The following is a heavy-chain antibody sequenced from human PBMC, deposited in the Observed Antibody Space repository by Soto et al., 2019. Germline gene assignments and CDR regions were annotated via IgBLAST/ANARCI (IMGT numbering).Heavy chain of an antibody. CDR3: ARVRGYSYGCFDY. CDR1: GGSISSGGYC. J-gene: IGHJ4*02. CDR2: IYYSGST. D-gene: IGHD5-18*01. Sequence: SETLSLTCTVSGGSISSGGYCWSWIRQHPGKGLEWIGYIYYSGSTYYNPSLKSRVTISVDTSKNQFSLKLSSVTAADTAVYYCARVRGYSYGCFDYWGQGTLVTVSS. V-gene: IGHV4-31*03.